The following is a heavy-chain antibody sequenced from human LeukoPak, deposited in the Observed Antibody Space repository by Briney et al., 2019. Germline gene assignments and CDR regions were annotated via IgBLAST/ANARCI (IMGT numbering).Heavy chain of an antibody. D-gene: IGHD2-2*01. CDR3: ARGRKGSTPLNWCDP. CDR2: INHSGST. Sequence: SETLSLTCAVYGGSFSGYYWSWLRQPPGKGLEGIGEINHSGSTKYNPSLKSRVTISVDTSKNQCSLKLSSVTAADTAVYYYARGRKGSTPLNWCDPCGQGTLVTVSS. V-gene: IGHV4-34*01. J-gene: IGHJ5*02. CDR1: GGSFSGYY.